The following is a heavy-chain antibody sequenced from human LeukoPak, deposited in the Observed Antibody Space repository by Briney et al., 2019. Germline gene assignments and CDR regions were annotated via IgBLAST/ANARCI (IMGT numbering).Heavy chain of an antibody. CDR2: ISAYNGNT. D-gene: IGHD3/OR15-3a*01. J-gene: IGHJ4*02. CDR3: ARAGDWLLYYFDY. CDR1: GYTFTSYG. V-gene: IGHV1-18*01. Sequence: ASVKVSCKASGYTFTSYGISWVRQAPGQGLEWMGWISAYNGNTNYAQKLQGRVTMTTGTSTSTAYMELRSLRSGDTAVYYCARAGDWLLYYFDYWGQGTLVTVSS.